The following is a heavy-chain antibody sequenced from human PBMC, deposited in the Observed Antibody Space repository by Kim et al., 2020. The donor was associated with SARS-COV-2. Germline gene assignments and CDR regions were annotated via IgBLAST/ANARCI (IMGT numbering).Heavy chain of an antibody. CDR2: IIPIFGTA. D-gene: IGHD3-10*01. V-gene: IGHV1-69*13. CDR3: ARDPDGYYGSGSYYNADAFDI. CDR1: GGTFSSYA. Sequence: SVKVSCKASGGTFSSYAISWVRQAPGQGLEWMGGIIPIFGTANYAQKFQGRVTITADESTSTAYMELSSLRSEDTAVYYCARDPDGYYGSGSYYNADAFDIWGQGTMVTVSS. J-gene: IGHJ3*02.